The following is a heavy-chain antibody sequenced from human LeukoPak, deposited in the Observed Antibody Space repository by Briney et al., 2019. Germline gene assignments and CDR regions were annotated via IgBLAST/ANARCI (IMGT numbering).Heavy chain of an antibody. Sequence: SVKVSCKASGGTFSSYAISWVQQAPGQGLEWMGRIIPIFGTANYAQKLQGRVTITTDESTSTAYMELSSLRSEDTAVYYCARDSAVWSGSFVYYFDYWGQGTLVTVSS. D-gene: IGHD1-26*01. CDR3: ARDSAVWSGSFVYYFDY. CDR1: GGTFSSYA. CDR2: IIPIFGTA. V-gene: IGHV1-69*05. J-gene: IGHJ4*02.